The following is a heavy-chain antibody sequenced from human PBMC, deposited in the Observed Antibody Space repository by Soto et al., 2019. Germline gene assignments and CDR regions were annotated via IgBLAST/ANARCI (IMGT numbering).Heavy chain of an antibody. Sequence: KPSETLYLTCAVSGGSISSSNWWSWVRQPPGKGREWIGEIYHSGSTNYNPSLKSRVTISVDKSKNQFSLKLSSVTAADTAVYYCARGIAVAVSWFDPWGQGTLVTVSS. D-gene: IGHD6-19*01. CDR2: IYHSGST. V-gene: IGHV4-4*02. J-gene: IGHJ5*02. CDR3: ARGIAVAVSWFDP. CDR1: GGSISSSNW.